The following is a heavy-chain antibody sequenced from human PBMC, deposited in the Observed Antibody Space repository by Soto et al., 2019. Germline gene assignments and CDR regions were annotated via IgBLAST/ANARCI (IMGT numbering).Heavy chain of an antibody. J-gene: IGHJ6*02. CDR1: GFTFINYE. Sequence: GGSLRLSCAASGFTFINYEMNCIRQAPGKGLEWVAYISGPGTVISYADSVNGRFTISRDNAKNSVYLQINSLRAEDTAVYFCARDCSGGSCYPGMDVWGQGTTVNVSS. CDR3: ARDCSGGSCYPGMDV. D-gene: IGHD2-15*01. CDR2: ISGPGTVI. V-gene: IGHV3-48*03.